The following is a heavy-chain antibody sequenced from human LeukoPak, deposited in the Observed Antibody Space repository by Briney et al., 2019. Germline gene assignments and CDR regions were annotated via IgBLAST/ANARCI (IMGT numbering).Heavy chain of an antibody. CDR2: ISSSRSYI. D-gene: IGHD3-10*01. J-gene: IGHJ5*02. V-gene: IGHV3-21*01. CDR1: GFTFSSYS. Sequence: PGGSLRLSCAASGFTFSSYSMNWVRQAPGEGLEWVSSISSSRSYIYYADSVKGRFTVSRDNAKNSLYLQMNSLRVGDTAVYYCARGFGDSWFDPWGQGTQVTVSS. CDR3: ARGFGDSWFDP.